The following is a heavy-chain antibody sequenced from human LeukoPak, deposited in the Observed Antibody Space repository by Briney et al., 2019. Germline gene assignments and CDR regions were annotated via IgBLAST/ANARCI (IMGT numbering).Heavy chain of an antibody. V-gene: IGHV4-59*01. CDR3: ARDTVGSWYGGFDY. CDR2: IYYSGST. D-gene: IGHD6-13*01. Sequence: SETLSLTCTVSGGSLSSYYWSWLRQPPGKGLEWIGYIYYSGSTNYNPSLKSRVTISVDTSKNQFSLKLSSVTAADTAVYYCARDTVGSWYGGFDYWGQGTLVTVSS. CDR1: GGSLSSYY. J-gene: IGHJ4*02.